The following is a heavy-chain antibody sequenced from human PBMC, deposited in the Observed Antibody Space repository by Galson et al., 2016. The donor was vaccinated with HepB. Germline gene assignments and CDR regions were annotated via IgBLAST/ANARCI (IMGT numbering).Heavy chain of an antibody. J-gene: IGHJ6*02. CDR3: ALEKIYVGSLDV. Sequence: SLRLSCAASGLNFSPYWMHWVRQVPGKGLMWLSHINSDGSTTAYADSVRGRFSISRDNAKNTLYLHMDSVRAEDTAVYYCALEKIYVGSLDVWGQGTTVTVSS. D-gene: IGHD3-10*01. CDR2: INSDGSTT. V-gene: IGHV3-74*03. CDR1: GLNFSPYW.